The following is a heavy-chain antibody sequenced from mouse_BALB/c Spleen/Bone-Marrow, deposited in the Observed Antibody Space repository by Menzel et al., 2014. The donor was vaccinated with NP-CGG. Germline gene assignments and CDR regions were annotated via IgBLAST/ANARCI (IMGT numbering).Heavy chain of an antibody. V-gene: IGHV1S81*02. CDR2: INPSNGRT. J-gene: IGHJ2*01. CDR1: GYTFTNYW. CDR3: ARGFDY. Sequence: QVQLKQSGAEPVKPGASVKLSCKASGYTFTNYWMHWVKQRPGQGLEWIGEINPSNGRTNYNEKFKSKATLTVDKSSSTAYMQLSSLTSEDSAVYYCARGFDYWGQGTTLTVSS.